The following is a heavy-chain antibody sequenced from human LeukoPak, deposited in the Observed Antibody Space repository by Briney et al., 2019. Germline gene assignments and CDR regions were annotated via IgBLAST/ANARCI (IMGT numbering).Heavy chain of an antibody. J-gene: IGHJ6*02. D-gene: IGHD5-12*01. CDR2: IIPIFGIT. V-gene: IGHV1-69*04. Sequence: GSSVKVSCKASGGTCSSYTISWVRQAPGQGLEWVGRIIPIFGITKYAQKFQGRVTITADKSTSTANMELSSLRSEDTAVYYCARDSIVATNGYNYYGLDVWGQGTTVTVSS. CDR3: ARDSIVATNGYNYYGLDV. CDR1: GGTCSSYT.